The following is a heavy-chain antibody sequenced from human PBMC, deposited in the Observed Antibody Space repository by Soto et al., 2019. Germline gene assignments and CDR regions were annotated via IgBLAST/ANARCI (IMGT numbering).Heavy chain of an antibody. CDR2: TYYRSKWIH. CDR3: AGVVWFRGMDV. D-gene: IGHD3-16*01. J-gene: IGHJ6*02. CDR1: WDSVSSSRAA. Sequence: PSQTLSLTCDISWDSVSSSRAAWNWIRQSPSRGLEWLGRTYYRSKWIHEYTVSMESRITINPDTSKNQFSLHIYSVTHEDTAVYYCAGVVWFRGMDVWGQGTPVTVSS. V-gene: IGHV6-1*01.